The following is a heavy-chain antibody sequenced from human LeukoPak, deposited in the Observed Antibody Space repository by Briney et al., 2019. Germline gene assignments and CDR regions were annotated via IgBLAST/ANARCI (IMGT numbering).Heavy chain of an antibody. J-gene: IGHJ4*02. D-gene: IGHD2-15*01. CDR1: GGSISSGSYY. V-gene: IGHV4-61*02. CDR3: ARECGLSAPCSGVTD. CDR2: IHTSGST. Sequence: PSETLSLTCTVSGGSISSGSYYWSWIRQSAGKGLEWIGRIHTSGSTNYNPSLKSRVSISMDTSKNQFSLQLSSVTAADTAVYYCARECGLSAPCSGVTDWGQGIQVTVSS.